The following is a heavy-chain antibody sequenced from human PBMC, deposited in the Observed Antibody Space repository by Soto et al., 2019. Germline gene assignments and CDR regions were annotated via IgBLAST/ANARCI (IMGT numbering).Heavy chain of an antibody. D-gene: IGHD5-12*01. CDR2: IIPIFGTA. V-gene: IGHV1-69*13. J-gene: IGHJ6*02. CDR1: GVTFSSYA. Sequence: SVKVSCKASGVTFSSYAISWVRQAPGQGLEWMGGIIPIFGTANYAQKFQGRVTITADESTSTAYMELSSLRSEDTAVYYCARDRRRLRKDYGMDVWGQGTTVTVSS. CDR3: ARDRRRLRKDYGMDV.